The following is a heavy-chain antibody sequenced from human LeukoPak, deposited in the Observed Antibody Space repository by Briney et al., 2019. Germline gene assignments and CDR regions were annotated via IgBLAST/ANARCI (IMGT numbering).Heavy chain of an antibody. V-gene: IGHV3-74*01. CDR1: GFPFSYYW. Sequence: PGGSLRLSCAASGFPFSYYWIHWVRRAPGKGLMWVSRIKGDGSRTHYADSVKGRFTISRDNAKNSLYLQMNSLRPEDTALYYCAKDVTGSYYYYMDVWGKGTTVTVSS. CDR2: IKGDGSRT. D-gene: IGHD3-10*01. J-gene: IGHJ6*03. CDR3: AKDVTGSYYYYMDV.